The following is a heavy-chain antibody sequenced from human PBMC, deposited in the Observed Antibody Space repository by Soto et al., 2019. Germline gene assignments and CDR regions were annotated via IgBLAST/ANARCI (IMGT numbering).Heavy chain of an antibody. Sequence: QVQLVQSGAEVKKPGSSVKVSCKASGGTFSSYAISWVRQAPGQGLEWMGGIIPIFGTANYAQKFQGRVTITADKSTSTAYMELSSLRSEDTAVYYCAKDANSYLCTNGVCYPDYWGQGTLVTVSS. J-gene: IGHJ4*02. CDR3: AKDANSYLCTNGVCYPDY. CDR2: IIPIFGTA. V-gene: IGHV1-69*06. D-gene: IGHD2-8*01. CDR1: GGTFSSYA.